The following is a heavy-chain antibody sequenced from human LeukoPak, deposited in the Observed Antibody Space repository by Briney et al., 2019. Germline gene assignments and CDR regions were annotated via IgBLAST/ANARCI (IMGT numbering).Heavy chain of an antibody. Sequence: SGTLSLTRTVSGGSISSYYWSWTRQPRGKGLEFVWYIYYSGSTNYNPSLKSRVTISVDTSKNQFSLKLSSVTAADRAVYYCARDLGYCSGGSCYSGYFQHWGQGTLVTVSS. CDR3: ARDLGYCSGGSCYSGYFQH. CDR1: GGSISSYY. V-gene: IGHV4-59*01. J-gene: IGHJ1*01. D-gene: IGHD2-15*01. CDR2: IYYSGST.